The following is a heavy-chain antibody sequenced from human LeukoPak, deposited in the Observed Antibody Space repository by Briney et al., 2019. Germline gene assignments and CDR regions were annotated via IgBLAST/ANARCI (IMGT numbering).Heavy chain of an antibody. CDR3: ARGGHSGYDFDY. J-gene: IGHJ4*02. CDR1: GFTLSDYD. CDR2: IVTGGDT. D-gene: IGHD5-12*01. V-gene: IGHV3-13*04. Sequence: GGSLRLSCAASGFTLSDYDMHWVPQRTRVGLEWVSRIVTGGDTQYPGSVKGRFTISRENAKNSLYLQMNSLRAGDTAVYYCARGGHSGYDFDYWGQGNLVTVSS.